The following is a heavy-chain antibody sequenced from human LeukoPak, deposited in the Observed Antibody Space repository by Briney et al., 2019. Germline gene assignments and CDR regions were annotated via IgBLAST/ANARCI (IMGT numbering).Heavy chain of an antibody. Sequence: PGGSLRLSCAVSGLTFNSYWMSWVRQAPGKGLEWVANIKQDGSEKFYVDSVKGRFTISRDNAKNSLYLQMNSLRAEDPAVFYCARGRDCSGGGCHYFDYWGQGTLVTVSS. CDR2: IKQDGSEK. CDR3: ARGRDCSGGGCHYFDY. J-gene: IGHJ4*02. V-gene: IGHV3-7*01. D-gene: IGHD2-15*01. CDR1: GLTFNSYW.